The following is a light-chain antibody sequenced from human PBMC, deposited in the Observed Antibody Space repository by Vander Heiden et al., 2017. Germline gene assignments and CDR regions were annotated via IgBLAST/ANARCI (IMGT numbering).Light chain of an antibody. J-gene: IGKJ1*01. CDR2: FGS. V-gene: IGKV2-28*01. CDR1: QSLLHSNGYNY. CDR3: RQALQTPRT. Sequence: MVMTQSPLSLPVTPGEPDSIYCRSRQSLLHSNGYNYLDWYLQKPGQSPQLLIYFGSNRASGVPYRFSGSGSGTDFTLNISRVEAEDVGVYYCRQALQTPRTFGQGTQVEIK.